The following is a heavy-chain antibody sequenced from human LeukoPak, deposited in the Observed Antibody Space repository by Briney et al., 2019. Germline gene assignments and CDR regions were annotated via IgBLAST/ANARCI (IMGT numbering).Heavy chain of an antibody. CDR3: ARGKVAVAGYPPTQDDP. D-gene: IGHD6-19*01. CDR1: GGSFSGYY. CDR2: INHSGST. Sequence: PSETLSLTCAVYGGSFSGYYRSWIRQPPGKGLEWIGEINHSGSTNYSPSLKSRVTISVDTSKNQFSLKLSSVTAADTAVYYCARGKVAVAGYPPTQDDPWGQGTLVTVSS. J-gene: IGHJ5*02. V-gene: IGHV4-34*01.